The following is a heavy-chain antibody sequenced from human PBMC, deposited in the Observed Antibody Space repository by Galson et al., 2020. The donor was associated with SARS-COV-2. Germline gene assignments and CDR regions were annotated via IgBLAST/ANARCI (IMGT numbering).Heavy chain of an antibody. D-gene: IGHD6-19*01. Sequence: SQTLSLTCAVSGGSISSGYWWWSWVRQSPGKGLEWIGEIYDSGSPNYNPSLESRVTISVDKSKNQFSLRLRSVTAADTAVYYCARARITVAGYVVDIWGQGTTVTVSS. CDR1: GGSISSGYW. V-gene: IGHV4-4*02. CDR3: ARARITVAGYVVDI. J-gene: IGHJ6*02. CDR2: IYDSGSP.